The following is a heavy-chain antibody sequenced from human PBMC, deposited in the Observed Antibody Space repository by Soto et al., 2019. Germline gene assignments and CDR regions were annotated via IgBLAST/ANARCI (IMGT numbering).Heavy chain of an antibody. V-gene: IGHV4-4*02. CDR1: GGSISSSNR. D-gene: IGHD3-10*01. CDR2: IYHSGST. CDR3: ARARTMVRGVIKGYVWFDP. J-gene: IGHJ5*02. Sequence: PSETLSLTCAVSGGSISSSNRWSWIRLPPGKGLEWIGEIYHSGSTNYNPSLKSRVTISVDKSKNQFSLKLSSVAAADPAVYYCARARTMVRGVIKGYVWFDPWGQGTLVTVSS.